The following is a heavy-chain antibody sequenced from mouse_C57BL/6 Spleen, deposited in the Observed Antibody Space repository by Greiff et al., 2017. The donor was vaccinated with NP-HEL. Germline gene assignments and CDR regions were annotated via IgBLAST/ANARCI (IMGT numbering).Heavy chain of an antibody. V-gene: IGHV5-4*01. J-gene: IGHJ1*03. CDR2: ISDGGSYT. Sequence: EVKLMESGGGLVKPGGSLKLSCAASGFTFSSYAMSWVRQTPEKRLEWVATISDGGSYTYYPDNVKGRFTISRDNAKNNLYLQMSHLKSEDTAMYYCAREDYGSSYNWYFDVWGTGTTVTVSS. D-gene: IGHD1-1*01. CDR1: GFTFSSYA. CDR3: AREDYGSSYNWYFDV.